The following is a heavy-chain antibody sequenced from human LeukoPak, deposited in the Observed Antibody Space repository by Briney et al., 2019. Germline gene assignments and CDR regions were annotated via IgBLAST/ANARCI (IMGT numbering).Heavy chain of an antibody. CDR2: IRYDGTSK. J-gene: IGHJ2*01. D-gene: IGHD7-27*01. V-gene: IGHV3-30*02. CDR1: GFTFSGYG. Sequence: QAGGSLRLSCAASGFTFSGYGMHWVRQAPGKGLEWVAFIRYDGTSKYYADSVKGRFTISRDNAKNTLYVQMNSLRAEDTAVYYCAREAPETGDWYFDLWGRGTLVTVSS. CDR3: AREAPETGDWYFDL.